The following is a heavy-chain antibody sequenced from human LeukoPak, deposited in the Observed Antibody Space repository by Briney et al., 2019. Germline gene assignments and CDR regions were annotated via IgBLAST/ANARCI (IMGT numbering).Heavy chain of an antibody. CDR1: GFSFNNYG. Sequence: GGSLRLSRAASGFSFNNYGMHWVRQAPGKGLEWVAVIPHDGSNIYHADSVKGRFTISRDNSKNTLYLQINSLRAEDTAVYYCAKELTYSGSLIDYCGQGTLVTVSS. CDR2: IPHDGSNI. V-gene: IGHV3-30*18. D-gene: IGHD1-26*01. CDR3: AKELTYSGSLIDY. J-gene: IGHJ4*02.